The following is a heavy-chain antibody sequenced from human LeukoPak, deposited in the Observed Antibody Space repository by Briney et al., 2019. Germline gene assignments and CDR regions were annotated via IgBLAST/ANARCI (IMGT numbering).Heavy chain of an antibody. J-gene: IGHJ4*02. D-gene: IGHD6-13*01. CDR3: AREASGAPGTREFDY. CDR2: ISGYNGNT. CDR1: GYTSTRYG. Sequence: ASVKVSCKASGYTSTRYGISWVRQAPGQGLEWVGWISGYNGNTKYAQKVQGRVTMTTDTSASTAYMELRSLRSDDTAVYYCAREASGAPGTREFDYWGQGTLVTVSS. V-gene: IGHV1-18*01.